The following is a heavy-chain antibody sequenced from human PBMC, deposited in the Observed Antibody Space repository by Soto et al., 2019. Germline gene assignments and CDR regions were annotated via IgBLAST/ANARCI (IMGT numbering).Heavy chain of an antibody. CDR3: AGGITTIVVSNFDY. CDR1: GGSISSSDYY. D-gene: IGHD3-22*01. Sequence: SSETLSLTCTVSGGSISSSDYYWGWIRQPPGKGLEWIGSIYQSGSTYYNPSLKSRVTISVDTSKNQFSLKLSSVTAADTAVYYCAGGITTIVVSNFDYWGQGTLVTVSS. V-gene: IGHV4-39*01. CDR2: IYQSGST. J-gene: IGHJ4*02.